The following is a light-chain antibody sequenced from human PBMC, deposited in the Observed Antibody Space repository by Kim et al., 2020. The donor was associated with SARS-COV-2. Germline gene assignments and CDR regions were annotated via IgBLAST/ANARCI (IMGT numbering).Light chain of an antibody. J-gene: IGKJ3*01. V-gene: IGKV1-5*03. CDR2: QSS. Sequence: DIQMTQSPSTLSASVGDRVIITCRASQSISDWLAWYQHKPGKAPKLLIYQSSSLESGVPSRFSGSGSGTEFTLTISSLQPDDFATYYCQQYQSYSFTFGPGTKVDIK. CDR1: QSISDW. CDR3: QQYQSYSFT.